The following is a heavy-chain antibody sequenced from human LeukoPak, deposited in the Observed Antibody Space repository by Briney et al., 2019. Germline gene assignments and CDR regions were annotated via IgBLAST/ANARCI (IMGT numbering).Heavy chain of an antibody. CDR1: GGSISSSGYY. V-gene: IGHV4-39*07. CDR3: AIEYSSSGGGDY. D-gene: IGHD6-6*01. J-gene: IGHJ4*02. CDR2: INHSGST. Sequence: SETLSLTCTVSGGSISSSGYYWSWIRQPPGKGLEWIGEINHSGSTNYNPSLKSRVTISVDTSKNQFSLKLSSVTAADTAVYYCAIEYSSSGGGDYWGQGTLVTVSS.